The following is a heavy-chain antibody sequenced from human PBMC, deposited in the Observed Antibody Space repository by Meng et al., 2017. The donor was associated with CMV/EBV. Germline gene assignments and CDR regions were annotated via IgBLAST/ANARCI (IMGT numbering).Heavy chain of an antibody. Sequence: GESLKISCAASGFTFSSYAMHWVRQAPGKGLEWVAVISYDGSNKYYADSVKGRFTISRDNSKNTLYLQMNSLRAEDTAVYYCASGVAAGPAAANAFDIWGQGTMVTVSS. J-gene: IGHJ3*02. CDR3: ASGVAAGPAAANAFDI. V-gene: IGHV3-30*04. D-gene: IGHD6-13*01. CDR1: GFTFSSYA. CDR2: ISYDGSNK.